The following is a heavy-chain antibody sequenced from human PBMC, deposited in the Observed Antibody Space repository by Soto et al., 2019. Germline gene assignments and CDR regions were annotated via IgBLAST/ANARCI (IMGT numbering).Heavy chain of an antibody. J-gene: IGHJ6*02. Sequence: PGGSLRLSCAASGFTFSSYAMSWVRQAPGKGLEWVSAISGSGGSTYYADSVKGRFTISRDNSKNTLYLQMNSLRAEDTAVYYCAKGPYRDYYYGMDVWGQGTTVTVSS. CDR3: AKGPYRDYYYGMDV. CDR2: ISGSGGST. D-gene: IGHD2-21*01. CDR1: GFTFSSYA. V-gene: IGHV3-23*01.